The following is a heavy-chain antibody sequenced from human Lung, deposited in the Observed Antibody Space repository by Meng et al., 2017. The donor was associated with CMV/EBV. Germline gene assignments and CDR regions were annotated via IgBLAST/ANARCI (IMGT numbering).Heavy chain of an antibody. CDR2: LYSTGTD. CDR1: GVSVSNDDYH. Sequence: SETLSLXCSVSGVSVSNDDYHWSWIRQSPGKGLEWIGQLYSTGTDTFNPSLMSRVTISKDTSKNRFSLTLTSVTAADTAVYFCVAYLVGIGGRGYWGGGGMVTVSS. D-gene: IGHD1-26*01. J-gene: IGHJ4*02. V-gene: IGHV4-61*08. CDR3: VAYLVGIGGRGY.